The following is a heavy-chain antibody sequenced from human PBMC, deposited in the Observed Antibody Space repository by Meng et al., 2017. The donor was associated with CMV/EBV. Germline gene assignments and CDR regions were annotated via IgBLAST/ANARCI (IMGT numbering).Heavy chain of an antibody. CDR2: INHSGST. CDR3: ARRPAYYYYGMDV. V-gene: IGHV4-34*01. Sequence: SETLSLTCAVYGGSFSGYYWSWIRQPPGKGLEWIGEINHSGSTNYNPSLKSRVTISVDTSKNQFSLKLSSVTAADTAVYYCARRPAYYYYGMDVWGQGTTVTVSS. CDR1: GGSFSGYY. J-gene: IGHJ6*02. D-gene: IGHD2-2*01.